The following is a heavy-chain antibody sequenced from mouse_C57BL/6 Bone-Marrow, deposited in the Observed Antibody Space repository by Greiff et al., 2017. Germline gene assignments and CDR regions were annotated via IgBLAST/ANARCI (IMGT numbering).Heavy chain of an antibody. D-gene: IGHD1-1*01. V-gene: IGHV1-82*01. CDR2: IYPGDGDT. CDR3: ARSGNYYGSSDFYWYFDV. Sequence: LVESGPELVKPGASVKISCKASGYAFSSSWMHWVKQRPGKGLEWIGRIYPGDGDTNYNGKFKGQATLTADKSSSTAYMQLSSLTSEDSAVYFCARSGNYYGSSDFYWYFDVWGTGTTVTVSS. CDR1: GYAFSSSW. J-gene: IGHJ1*03.